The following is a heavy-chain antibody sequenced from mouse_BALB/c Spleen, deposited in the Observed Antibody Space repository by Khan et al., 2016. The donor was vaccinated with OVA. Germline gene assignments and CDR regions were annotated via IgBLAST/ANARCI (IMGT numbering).Heavy chain of an antibody. J-gene: IGHJ4*01. CDR2: INTYTGEP. CDR1: GYSFTNYG. D-gene: IGHD2-10*01. CDR3: ARPPYFSYTLDY. V-gene: IGHV9-3-1*01. Sequence: QIQLVQSGPELKKPGETVKISCKASGYSFTNYGMNWVKQSPGKALKWMGWINTYTGEPTYADDFKGRFAFSLETPANTAYLQINILKSEDTATYFCARPPYFSYTLDYWGQGTSVTVSS.